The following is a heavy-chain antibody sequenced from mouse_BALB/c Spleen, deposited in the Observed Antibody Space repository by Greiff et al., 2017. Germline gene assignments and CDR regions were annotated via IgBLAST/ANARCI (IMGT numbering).Heavy chain of an antibody. J-gene: IGHJ4*01. V-gene: IGHV2-6-4*01. CDR3: ARKYDYAQGYAMDY. CDR2: IWGGGST. CDR1: GFSLSRYS. Sequence: VQGVESGPGLVAPSQSLSITCTVSGFSLSRYSVHWVRQPPGKGLEWLGMIWGGGSTDYNSALKSRLSISKDNSKSQVFLKMNSLQTDDTAMYYCARKYDYAQGYAMDYWGQGTSVTVSS. D-gene: IGHD2-4*01.